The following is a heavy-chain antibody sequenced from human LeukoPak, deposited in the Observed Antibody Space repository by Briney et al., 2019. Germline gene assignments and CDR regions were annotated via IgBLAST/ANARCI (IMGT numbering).Heavy chain of an antibody. CDR3: AKDRSRAVTIFGVVIMGRGFDP. V-gene: IGHV3-23*01. Sequence: GGSLRLSCAASGFTFSSYAMSWVRQAPGKGLEWVSAISGSGGSTYYADSVKGRFTISRDNSKNTLYLQMNSLRAEDTAVYYCAKDRSRAVTIFGVVIMGRGFDPWGQGTLVTVSS. CDR1: GFTFSSYA. J-gene: IGHJ5*02. CDR2: ISGSGGST. D-gene: IGHD3-3*01.